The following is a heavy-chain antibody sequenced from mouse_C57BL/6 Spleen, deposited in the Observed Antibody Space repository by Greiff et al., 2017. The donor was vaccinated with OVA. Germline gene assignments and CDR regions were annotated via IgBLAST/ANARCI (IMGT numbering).Heavy chain of an antibody. Sequence: EVQLKESGPGLVKPSQSLSLTCSVTGYSITSGYYWNWIRQFPGNKLEWMGYISYDGSNNYNPSLKNRISITRDTSKNQFFLKLNSVTTEDTATYYCAREGWDVEFAYWGQGTLVTVSA. CDR3: AREGWDVEFAY. V-gene: IGHV3-6*01. CDR2: ISYDGSN. CDR1: GYSITSGYY. J-gene: IGHJ3*01. D-gene: IGHD4-1*01.